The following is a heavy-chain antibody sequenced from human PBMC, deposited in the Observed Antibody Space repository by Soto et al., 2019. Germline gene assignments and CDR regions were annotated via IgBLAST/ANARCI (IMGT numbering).Heavy chain of an antibody. V-gene: IGHV1-3*01. D-gene: IGHD1-26*01. CDR2: INAIFGKT. CDR3: ARAKSHYYGTGPYHYYYGMDV. J-gene: IGHJ6*02. Sequence: ASVKVSCKASGYTFTSYAMHWVRQAPGQRLEWMGWINAIFGKTKYAQKFQGRVTITADESTSTAYMELSSLRSEDTAVYYCARAKSHYYGTGPYHYYYGMDVWGQGTTVTVSS. CDR1: GYTFTSYA.